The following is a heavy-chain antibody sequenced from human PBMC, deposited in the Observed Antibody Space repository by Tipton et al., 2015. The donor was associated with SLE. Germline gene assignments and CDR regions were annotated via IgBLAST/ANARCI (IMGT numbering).Heavy chain of an antibody. D-gene: IGHD1-14*01. Sequence: GLVKPSETLSLTCKVSGDSISSGYYWGWVRQSPGKGLEWVGTVYYTESTYYNPSLKSRVTISFDMSKNQFSLKLNSVTAADTAVYYCARQRPQQGGDYYDYWGQGTLVTVSS. V-gene: IGHV4-38-2*02. J-gene: IGHJ4*02. CDR3: ARQRPQQGGDYYDY. CDR1: GDSISSGYY. CDR2: VYYTEST.